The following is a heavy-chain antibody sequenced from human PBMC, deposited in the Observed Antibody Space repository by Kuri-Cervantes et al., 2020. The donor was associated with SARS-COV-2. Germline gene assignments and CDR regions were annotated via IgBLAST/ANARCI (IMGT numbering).Heavy chain of an antibody. CDR1: GGSISSSSYY. J-gene: IGHJ3*02. CDR3: ARDRCSVTNCYTGDAFDI. V-gene: IGHV4-61*01. CDR2: FYYSGRT. D-gene: IGHD2-2*02. Sequence: GSLRLSCTVSGGSISSSSYYWGWIRQPPGKGLEWIGYFYYSGRTNYNPSLEGRVTISVDTSKSQVFLRLTSVTAADTAVYFCARDRCSVTNCYTGDAFDIWGQGRMVTVSS.